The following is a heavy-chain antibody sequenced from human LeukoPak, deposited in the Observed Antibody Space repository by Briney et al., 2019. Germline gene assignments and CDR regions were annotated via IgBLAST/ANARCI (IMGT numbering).Heavy chain of an antibody. Sequence: SETLSLTCSVPGDSMRSYYWNWIRQPAGKGLQWIGRISPSGKTSYNPPLKSRVTMSVDTSKSQFSLTLSSVTAADTAVYYCARSYYYALDVWGQGTTVTVSS. CDR3: ARSYYYALDV. CDR2: ISPSGKT. CDR1: GDSMRSYY. J-gene: IGHJ6*02. V-gene: IGHV4-4*07.